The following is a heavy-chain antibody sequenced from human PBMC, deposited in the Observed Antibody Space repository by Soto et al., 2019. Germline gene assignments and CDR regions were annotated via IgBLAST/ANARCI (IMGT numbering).Heavy chain of an antibody. Sequence: EVQLVESGGGLVKPGGSLRLSCAASGFTFSNVWMSWVRQAPGKGLVWVGRIKSKTDGGTPDYAAPVKGRYTISRNDTKHTLYLQRNSRKTEDTAVYYCTTDLYIVEVAAEWDGFDSWGRGTMVTVSS. CDR3: TTDLYIVEVAAEWDGFDS. J-gene: IGHJ3*02. CDR2: IKSKTDGGTP. V-gene: IGHV3-15*01. D-gene: IGHD2-2*01. CDR1: GFTFSNVW.